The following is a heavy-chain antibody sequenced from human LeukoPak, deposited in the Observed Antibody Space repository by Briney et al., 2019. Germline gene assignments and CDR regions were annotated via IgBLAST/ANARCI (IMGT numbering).Heavy chain of an antibody. Sequence: GGSLRLSCAASGFTFSSYSMNWVRQAPGKGLEWISYISAIDNTIYYADSVMGRFTVSSDNAKNSVYLQLNSLGAEDTAVYYCAHGSEYDVLTGYFPFDSWGQGTLVTVSS. J-gene: IGHJ4*02. CDR2: ISAIDNTI. D-gene: IGHD3-9*01. V-gene: IGHV3-48*04. CDR1: GFTFSSYS. CDR3: AHGSEYDVLTGYFPFDS.